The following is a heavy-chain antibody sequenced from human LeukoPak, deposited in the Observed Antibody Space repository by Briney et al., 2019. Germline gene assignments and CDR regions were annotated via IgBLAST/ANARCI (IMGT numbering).Heavy chain of an antibody. CDR3: ARDTYDSIHGMDV. V-gene: IGHV3-30*04. J-gene: IGHJ6*02. D-gene: IGHD3-22*01. CDR2: ISYDGSNK. CDR1: GFTFNIYA. Sequence: GGSLRLSCAASGFTFNIYALHWVRQAPGKGLEWVARISYDGSNKYYADSVKGRFTISRDNSKNTLYLQMNSLRPEDTAMYYCARDTYDSIHGMDVWGQGTTVTVPS.